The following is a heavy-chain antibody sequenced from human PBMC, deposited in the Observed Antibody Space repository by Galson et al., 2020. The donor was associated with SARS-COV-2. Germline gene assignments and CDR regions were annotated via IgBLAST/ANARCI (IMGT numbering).Heavy chain of an antibody. CDR1: GFSLSTSGMC. Sequence: SGPTLVKPTQPLTLPYPFSGFSLSTSGMCVSWIRQPPGKALEWLALIDWDDDKYYSTSLKTRLTISKDTSNNQVVLTMTNMDPVDTATYYCARTHYDILTGRNWFDPWGQGTLVTVSS. CDR2: IDWDDDK. V-gene: IGHV2-70*01. D-gene: IGHD3-9*01. CDR3: ARTHYDILTGRNWFDP. J-gene: IGHJ5*02.